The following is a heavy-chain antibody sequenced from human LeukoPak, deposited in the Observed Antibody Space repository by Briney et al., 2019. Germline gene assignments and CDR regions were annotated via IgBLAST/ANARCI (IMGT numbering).Heavy chain of an antibody. D-gene: IGHD3-22*01. Sequence: PGGSLRLSCAASGFTFSSYSMNWVRQAPGKGLEWVSSISIISSYIYYADSVKGRFTISRDNAKNSPYLPINSLRADDTAVYYCASAYYYDSSRVDYWGQGTLVTVSS. J-gene: IGHJ4*02. CDR2: ISIISSYI. V-gene: IGHV3-21*01. CDR1: GFTFSSYS. CDR3: ASAYYYDSSRVDY.